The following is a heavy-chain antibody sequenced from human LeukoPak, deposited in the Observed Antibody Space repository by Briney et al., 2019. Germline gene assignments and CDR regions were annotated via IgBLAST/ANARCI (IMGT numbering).Heavy chain of an antibody. CDR2: ISYDGTKI. V-gene: IGHV3-30-3*01. J-gene: IGHJ4*02. CDR1: GFTFSGYA. Sequence: GGSLRLSCAASGFTFSGYAMHWVRQAPGKGLEWVAVISYDGTKISYADSVKGRFNISRDNSKNTLYLQMNSLRAEDTAAYYCARAPYYYGSGITPDYWGQGALVTVSS. D-gene: IGHD3-10*01. CDR3: ARAPYYYGSGITPDY.